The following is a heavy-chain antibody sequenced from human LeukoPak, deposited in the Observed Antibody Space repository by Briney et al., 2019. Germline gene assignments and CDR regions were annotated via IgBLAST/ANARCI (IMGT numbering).Heavy chain of an antibody. J-gene: IGHJ4*02. D-gene: IGHD1-26*01. V-gene: IGHV4-59*08. CDR2: IYYTGST. CDR3: ARQGWELPLDY. CDR1: GGSISHYY. Sequence: SETLSLTCSVSGGSISHYYWSWIRQPPGKGLEWIGYIYYTGSTKYNPSLKSRVTISVDTSKNQFSLKLSSVTAADTAVYYCARQGWELPLDYWGQGTLVTVSS.